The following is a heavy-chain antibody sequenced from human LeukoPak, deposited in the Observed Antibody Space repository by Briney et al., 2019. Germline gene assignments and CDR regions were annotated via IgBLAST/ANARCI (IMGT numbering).Heavy chain of an antibody. CDR1: GFSFSSYA. Sequence: GASLRLSCAASGFSFSSYAMTWVRQAPGKGLEWVSSIDAGGGDTYHSDSVKGRFNISRDNSMNTLYLQMNSLRADDTAVYYCGRPTKYWLVRGNGVDVWGQGATVTVCS. J-gene: IGHJ6*02. V-gene: IGHV3-23*01. CDR2: IDAGGGDT. CDR3: GRPTKYWLVRGNGVDV. D-gene: IGHD6-19*01.